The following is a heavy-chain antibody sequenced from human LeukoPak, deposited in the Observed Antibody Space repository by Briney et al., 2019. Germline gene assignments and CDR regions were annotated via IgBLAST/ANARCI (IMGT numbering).Heavy chain of an antibody. CDR3: ARAKDRSGYRHKGFDY. CDR1: GDFISIYY. CDR2: IYTSGNT. V-gene: IGHV4-4*07. Sequence: SETLSLTCTVSGDFISIYYWSWIRQPAGKGLEWIGRIYTSGNTNYNPSLKSRVTMSVDTSKTQFSLKLSSVTAADTAVYYCARAKDRSGYRHKGFDYWGQGTLVTVSS. D-gene: IGHD3-22*01. J-gene: IGHJ4*02.